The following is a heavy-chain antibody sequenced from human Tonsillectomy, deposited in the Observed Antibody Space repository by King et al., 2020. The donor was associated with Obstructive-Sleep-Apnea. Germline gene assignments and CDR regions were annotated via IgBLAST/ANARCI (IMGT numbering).Heavy chain of an antibody. Sequence: QLVQSGAEVKKPGESLKISWKGSGYSFTSYWIGWVRHMPGKGLEWMGSIYPGDSDTIYSPSFTDQSTIATEKSLSTAYLQWSSLKASDTAMYYCARRLVVRGVTWFDPWGQGTLVTVSS. CDR2: IYPGDSDT. D-gene: IGHD3-10*01. CDR1: GYSFTSYW. CDR3: ARRLVVRGVTWFDP. J-gene: IGHJ5*02. V-gene: IGHV5-51*01.